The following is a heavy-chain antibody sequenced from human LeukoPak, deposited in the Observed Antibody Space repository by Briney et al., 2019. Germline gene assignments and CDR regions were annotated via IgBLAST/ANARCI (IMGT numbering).Heavy chain of an antibody. J-gene: IGHJ4*02. D-gene: IGHD1-26*01. CDR1: GYTFTGYY. CDR2: INPNSGGT. V-gene: IGHV1-2*02. Sequence: GASVKVSCKASGYTFTGYYMHWVRQAPGQGLEWMGWINPNSGGTNYAQKFQGRVTMTRDTSISTAYMELSRLRSDDTAVYYCASPPLSSAMYYAHWGQGTLVTVSS. CDR3: ASPPLSSAMYYAH.